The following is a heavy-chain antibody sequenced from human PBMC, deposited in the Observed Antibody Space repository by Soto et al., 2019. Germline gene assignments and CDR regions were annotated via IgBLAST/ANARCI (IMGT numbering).Heavy chain of an antibody. V-gene: IGHV3-23*01. J-gene: IGHJ6*02. D-gene: IGHD5-18*01. CDR1: GFTFSSYA. Sequence: GGSLRLSCAAPGFTFSSYAMSWVRRAPGKGLERVSAISGSGGSTYYADSVKGRFTISSDNSKNQVYLEMNSLIAEDTDVYYCVKDLGTAMVTGYYCYGMDVWGQGTTVTVSS. CDR2: ISGSGGST. CDR3: VKDLGTAMVTGYYCYGMDV.